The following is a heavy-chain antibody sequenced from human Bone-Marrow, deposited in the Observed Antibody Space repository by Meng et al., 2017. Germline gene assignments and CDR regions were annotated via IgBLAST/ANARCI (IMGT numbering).Heavy chain of an antibody. CDR1: GGSFSDYS. D-gene: IGHD4-11*01. V-gene: IGHV4-34*01. Sequence: QGHAKQWGAGLLKPSQTLSLPCVVSGGSFSDYSWSWIRQPPGKGLEWIGEINHSGSTNYNPSLESRATISVDTSQNNLSLKLSSVTAADSAVYYCARGPTTMAHDFDYWGQGTLVTVSS. CDR3: ARGPTTMAHDFDY. J-gene: IGHJ4*02. CDR2: INHSGST.